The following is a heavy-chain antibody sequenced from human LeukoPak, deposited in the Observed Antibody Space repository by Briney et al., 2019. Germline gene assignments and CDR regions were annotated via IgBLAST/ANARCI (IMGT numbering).Heavy chain of an antibody. CDR3: ARLEKIAAAGKYFDY. CDR2: MSYSGTT. V-gene: IGHV4-39*01. J-gene: IGHJ4*02. D-gene: IGHD6-13*01. CDR1: GGSFRSSSYY. Sequence: SETLSLTCAVSGGSFRSSSYYWGWIRQPPGKGLEWIGTMSYSGTTHYNPSLKSRVTISVDTSKNEFSLKLSSVTASDTAVYYCARLEKIAAAGKYFDYWGQGTLVTASS.